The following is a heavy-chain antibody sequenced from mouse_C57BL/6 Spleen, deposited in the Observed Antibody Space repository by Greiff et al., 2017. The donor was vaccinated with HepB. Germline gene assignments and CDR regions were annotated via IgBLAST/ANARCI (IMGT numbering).Heavy chain of an antibody. V-gene: IGHV1-72*01. CDR1: GYTFTSYW. J-gene: IGHJ2*01. Sequence: VQLQQPGAELVKPGASVKLSCKASGYTFTSYWMHWVKQMPGRGLEWIGRIDPNSGGTKYNEKFKSKTTLTVDKPASTAYMQLSSLTSEDSAVYYCARFTTVVATNYFDDWGQGTTLTVSS. CDR2: IDPNSGGT. CDR3: ARFTTVVATNYFDD. D-gene: IGHD1-1*01.